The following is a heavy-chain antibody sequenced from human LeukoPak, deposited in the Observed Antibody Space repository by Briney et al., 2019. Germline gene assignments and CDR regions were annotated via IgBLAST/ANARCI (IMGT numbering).Heavy chain of an antibody. D-gene: IGHD3-22*01. V-gene: IGHV3-30*18. J-gene: IGHJ4*02. CDR3: AKEWGGYDSSGYYYVKYFDY. CDR1: GFTFSSYG. CDR2: ISYDGSNK. Sequence: PGRSLRLSCAASGFTFSSYGMHWVRQAPGKGLEWVAVISYDGSNKYYADSVKGRFTISRDNSKNTLYLQMSSLRAEDTAVYYCAKEWGGYDSSGYYYVKYFDYWGQGTLVTVSS.